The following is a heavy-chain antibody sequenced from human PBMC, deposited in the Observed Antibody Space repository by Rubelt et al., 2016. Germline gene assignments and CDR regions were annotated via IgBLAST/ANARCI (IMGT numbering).Heavy chain of an antibody. D-gene: IGHD5-24*01. J-gene: IGHJ2*01. V-gene: IGHV3-21*01. Sequence: EVQLVESEGGLVKPGGSLRLSCAASGFTFSSYSMNWVRQAPGKGLAWVAIISRSSGDIFYADSLKGRFTITSDNAKDYLYLQLDSLRDEDTAGYYGAIHRRSWYFDLWGRGTLVTVSS. CDR1: GFTFSSYS. CDR3: AIHRRSWYFDL. CDR2: ISRSSGDI.